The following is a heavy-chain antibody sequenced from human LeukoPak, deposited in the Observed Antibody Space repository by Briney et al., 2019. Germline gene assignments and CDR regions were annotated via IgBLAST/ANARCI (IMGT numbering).Heavy chain of an antibody. Sequence: PGGSLRLSCAASEFTVSSNYMSWIRQAPGKGLEWASYISSSGSTIYYADSVKGRFTISRDNAKNSLYLQMNSLRAEDTAVYYCARGYGSDAFDIWGQGTMVTVSS. V-gene: IGHV3-11*04. J-gene: IGHJ3*02. CDR1: EFTVSSNY. CDR3: ARGYGSDAFDI. D-gene: IGHD3-10*01. CDR2: ISSSGSTI.